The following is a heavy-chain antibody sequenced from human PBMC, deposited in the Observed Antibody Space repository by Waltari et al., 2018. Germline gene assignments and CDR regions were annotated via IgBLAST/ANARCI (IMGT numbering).Heavy chain of an antibody. CDR1: GYTFPNSD. CDR2: MNPKNGNT. D-gene: IGHD6-13*01. Sequence: QVLLVQSGAELKTPGASVTVSCTASGYTFPNSDINWLRQATGQGLEWVGWMNPKNGNTLYAQKFQGRVTLTRDNSINTAYMELTSLTSDDTGVYYCARGLDSNSWYGAHFWGQGTLVTVAS. J-gene: IGHJ4*02. V-gene: IGHV1-8*01. CDR3: ARGLDSNSWYGAHF.